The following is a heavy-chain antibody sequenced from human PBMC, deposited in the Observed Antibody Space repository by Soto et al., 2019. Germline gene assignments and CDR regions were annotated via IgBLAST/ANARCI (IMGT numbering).Heavy chain of an antibody. Sequence: GGSLRLSCAASGFTFSDYDMSWIRQAPGKGLEWVSYISSSGSPIYYPDSVKGRFTISRDNAKNSLYLQMNSLRAEDTAVYYCAREGARLLWFGRGYFDYWGQGTLVTVSS. CDR3: AREGARLLWFGRGYFDY. J-gene: IGHJ4*02. CDR1: GFTFSDYD. CDR2: ISSSGSPI. V-gene: IGHV3-11*01. D-gene: IGHD3-10*01.